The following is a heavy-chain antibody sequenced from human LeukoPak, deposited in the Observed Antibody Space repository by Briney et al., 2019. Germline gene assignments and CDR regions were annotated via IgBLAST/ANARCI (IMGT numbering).Heavy chain of an antibody. D-gene: IGHD4-23*01. Sequence: ASVKVSCKASGYTFTSYGISWVRQAPGQGLEWMGWISAYNGNTNYAQKLQGGVTMTTDTSTSTAYMELRSLRSDDTAVYYCAREGYGGNEHGIPTFDYWGQGTLVTVSS. CDR1: GYTFTSYG. CDR2: ISAYNGNT. J-gene: IGHJ4*02. CDR3: AREGYGGNEHGIPTFDY. V-gene: IGHV1-18*01.